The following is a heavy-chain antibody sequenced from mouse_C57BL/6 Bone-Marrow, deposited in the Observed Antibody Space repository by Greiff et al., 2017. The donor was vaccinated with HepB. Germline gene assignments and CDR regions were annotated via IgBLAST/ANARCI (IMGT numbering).Heavy chain of an antibody. CDR2: IYPRSGNT. Sequence: VQLQQSGAELARPGASVKLSCKASGYTFTSYGISWVKQRTGQGLEWIGEIYPRSGNTYYNEKFKGKATLTADKSSSTAYMELRSLTSEDSAVYFCARWASIYYYGSSFFDYWGQGTTLTVSS. D-gene: IGHD1-1*01. V-gene: IGHV1-81*01. J-gene: IGHJ2*01. CDR3: ARWASIYYYGSSFFDY. CDR1: GYTFTSYG.